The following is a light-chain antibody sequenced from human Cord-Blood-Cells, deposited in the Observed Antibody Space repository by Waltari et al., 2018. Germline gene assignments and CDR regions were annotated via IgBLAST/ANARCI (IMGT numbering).Light chain of an antibody. J-gene: IGKJ1*01. CDR2: LGS. CDR3: MQALQTPWT. V-gene: IGKV2-28*01. CDR1: QSLLHSNGYNY. Sequence: DIVMTQSPLSLLVTPGEPASTSCRSSQSLLHSNGYNYFDWSLQKPGQSPQLPIYLGSNRASGVHDRFSGSGSGTDFTLKISRVEAEDVGVYYCMQALQTPWTFGQGTKVEIK.